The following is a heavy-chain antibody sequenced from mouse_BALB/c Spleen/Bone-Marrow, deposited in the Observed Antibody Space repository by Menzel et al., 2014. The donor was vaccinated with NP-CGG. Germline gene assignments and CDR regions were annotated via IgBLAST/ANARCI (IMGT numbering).Heavy chain of an antibody. CDR3: ARDENVGIYWYFDV. V-gene: IGHV7-3*02. CDR2: IRNKAKGXTT. J-gene: IGHJ1*01. Sequence: EVKLVESGGGSVQPGGSLRLSCAPPGFTFTDYYMSWVRQPPGKALEWLGFIRNKAKGXTTEYSASVKGRFTISRDNSQRILYLQMNTLRAEDSATYYCARDENVGIYWYFDVWGAGTTVIVSS. CDR1: GFTFTDYY.